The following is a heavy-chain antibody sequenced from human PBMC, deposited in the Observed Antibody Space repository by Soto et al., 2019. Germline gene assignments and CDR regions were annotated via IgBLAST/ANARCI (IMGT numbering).Heavy chain of an antibody. J-gene: IGHJ4*02. CDR3: ARTSGSYPYYFDY. Sequence: QVQLQESGPGLVKPSQTLSLTCTVSGGSVSSGGYYWSWIRQHPGKGLEWMGYIYYSGSTYYNPSLKSRVTLSVDTSKNQFSLKLSSVTAADTAVYYCARTSGSYPYYFDYWGQGTLVTVSS. CDR1: GGSVSSGGYY. CDR2: IYYSGST. V-gene: IGHV4-31*03. D-gene: IGHD3-10*01.